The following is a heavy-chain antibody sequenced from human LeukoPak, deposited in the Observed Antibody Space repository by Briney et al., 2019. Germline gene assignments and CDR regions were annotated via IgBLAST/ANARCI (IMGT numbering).Heavy chain of an antibody. CDR2: IYYSGST. D-gene: IGHD4-17*01. CDR3: ARAYGDYAFGAFDI. J-gene: IGHJ3*02. CDR1: GGSISSGGYS. V-gene: IGHV4-31*11. Sequence: SQTLSLTCAVSGGSISSGGYSWSWIRQPPGKGLEWIGYIYYSGSTYYNPSLKSRVTISVDTSKNQFSLKLSSVTAADTAVYYCARAYGDYAFGAFDIWGQGTMVTVSS.